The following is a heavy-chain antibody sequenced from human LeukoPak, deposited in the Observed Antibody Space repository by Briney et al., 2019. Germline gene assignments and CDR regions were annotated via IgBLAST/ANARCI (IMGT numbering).Heavy chain of an antibody. CDR2: ISSSGSTI. V-gene: IGHV3-11*01. D-gene: IGHD3-22*01. CDR1: GFTFSDYY. J-gene: IGHJ4*02. Sequence: GGSLRLSCAASGFTFSDYYMSWIRQAPRKGLEWVSYISSSGSTIYYADSVKGRFTISRDNAKNSLYLQMNSLRAEDTAVYYCARYYGGDYDSSGYYYFDYWGQGTLVTVSS. CDR3: ARYYGGDYDSSGYYYFDY.